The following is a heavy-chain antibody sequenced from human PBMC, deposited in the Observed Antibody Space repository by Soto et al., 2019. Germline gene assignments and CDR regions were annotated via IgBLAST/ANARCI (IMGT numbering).Heavy chain of an antibody. D-gene: IGHD6-19*01. CDR3: ARGQWLDNY. V-gene: IGHV4-34*01. CDR1: GGSLNDYY. J-gene: IGHJ4*02. CDR2: ISHSGTT. Sequence: SETLSLTCAVYGGSLNDYYWTWIRQPPGEGLEWIGEISHSGTTNYNPSLKSRVTMSVDTSKNRFSLRLTSVTAADTAVYYCARGQWLDNYWGQGTLVTVSS.